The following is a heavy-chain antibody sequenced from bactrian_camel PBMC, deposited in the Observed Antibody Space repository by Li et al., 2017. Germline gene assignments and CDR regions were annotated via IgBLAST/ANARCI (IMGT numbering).Heavy chain of an antibody. CDR3: ASKDRGYSGRQCDASRAYFTH. Sequence: HVQLVESGGDSVQAGGSLRLSCVASGYSFSYAFSRSCMGWFRRAPGKEREGVAAIRSDGTTSYEDSMKGRVIISKDIGTGTMYLQMSSLRPEDSAMYVCASKDRGYSGRQCDASRAYFTHWGQGTQVTVS. CDR2: IRSDGTT. V-gene: IGHV3S53*01. CDR1: GYSFSYAFSRSC. J-gene: IGHJ4*01. D-gene: IGHD3*01.